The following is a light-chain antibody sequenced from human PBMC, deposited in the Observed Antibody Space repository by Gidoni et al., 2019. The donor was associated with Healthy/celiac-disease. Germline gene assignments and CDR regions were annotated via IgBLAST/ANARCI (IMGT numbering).Light chain of an antibody. CDR3: QQYKSYPYT. CDR2: KAS. J-gene: IGKJ2*01. V-gene: IGKV1-5*03. CDR1: QSISSW. Sequence: DIQMTQSPSTLSASVGDRVTITCRASQSISSWLAWYQQKRGKAPKLLIYKASSLENGVTSRFSGSGSGTEFTLTISSLQPDDFASYYCQQYKSYPYTLGQGTKLEIK.